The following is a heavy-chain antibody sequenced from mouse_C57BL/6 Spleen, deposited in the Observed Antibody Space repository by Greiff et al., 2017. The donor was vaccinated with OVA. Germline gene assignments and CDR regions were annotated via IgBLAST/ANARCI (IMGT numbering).Heavy chain of an antibody. V-gene: IGHV5-6*01. J-gene: IGHJ4*01. CDR3: ARPYEDYAMDY. D-gene: IGHD2-3*01. CDR2: ISSGGSYT. CDR1: GFTFSSYG. Sequence: EVQVVESGGDLVKPGGSLKLSCAASGFTFSSYGMSWVRQTPDKRLEWVATISSGGSYTYYPDSVKGRFTISRDNAKNTLYRQMSSLKSEDTAMYYCARPYEDYAMDYWGQGTSVTVSS.